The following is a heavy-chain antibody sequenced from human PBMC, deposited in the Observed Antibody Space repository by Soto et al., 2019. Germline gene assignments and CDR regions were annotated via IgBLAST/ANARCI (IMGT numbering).Heavy chain of an antibody. V-gene: IGHV3-23*01. Sequence: EVQLWESGGGLVQPGGSLRLSCAGSGYTFSSFDMSWVRQAPGKGLEWVSTISGSGGGTNYADSVKGRFTISRDISTYTVYLQMNSLRAEDTAVYYCAHRTGFDYWGQGALVTVSS. CDR1: GYTFSSFD. CDR3: AHRTGFDY. CDR2: ISGSGGGT. J-gene: IGHJ4*02.